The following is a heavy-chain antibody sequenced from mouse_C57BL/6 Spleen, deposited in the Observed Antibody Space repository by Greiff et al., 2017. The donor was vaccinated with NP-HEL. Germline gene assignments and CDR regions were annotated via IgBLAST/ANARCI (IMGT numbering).Heavy chain of an antibody. CDR1: GCTFTSYW. CDR2: IHPNSGST. D-gene: IGHD2-5*01. CDR3: ARHYYSNGFDV. Sequence: QVQLQQPGAELVKPGASVKLSCKASGCTFTSYWMHWVKQRPGQGLEWIGMIHPNSGSTNYNEKFKSKATLTVDKSSSTAYMQLSSLTSEDSAVYYCARHYYSNGFDVWGTGTTVTVSS. J-gene: IGHJ1*03. V-gene: IGHV1-64*01.